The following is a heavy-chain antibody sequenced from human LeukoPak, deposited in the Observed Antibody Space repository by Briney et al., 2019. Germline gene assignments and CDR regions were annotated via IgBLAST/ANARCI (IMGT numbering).Heavy chain of an antibody. D-gene: IGHD6-19*01. CDR1: GFTFIGYS. CDR3: ARSIAVARYYFDY. J-gene: IGHJ4*02. Sequence: GGSLRLSCAASGFTFIGYSMNWVRRAPGKGREWVSSISSSSSKIYYSDSVKGRFTISRDNAKNSLYRQMNSLRAEDTAVYYCARSIAVARYYFDYWGQGTLVTVSS. V-gene: IGHV3-21*01. CDR2: ISSSSSKI.